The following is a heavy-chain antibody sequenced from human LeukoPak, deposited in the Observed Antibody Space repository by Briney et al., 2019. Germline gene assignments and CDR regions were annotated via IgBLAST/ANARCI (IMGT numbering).Heavy chain of an antibody. V-gene: IGHV3-53*05. CDR2: IYSGGST. Sequence: GGSLRLSCAASGFTVSSNYMSWVRQAPGKGLEWVSVIYSGGSTYYADPVKGRFTISRDNSKNTLYLQMNSLGAEDTAVYYCARDSYPPNAGTIFGVLPPWSWFDPWGQGTLVTVSS. CDR3: ARDSYPPNAGTIFGVLPPWSWFDP. D-gene: IGHD3-3*01. J-gene: IGHJ5*02. CDR1: GFTVSSNY.